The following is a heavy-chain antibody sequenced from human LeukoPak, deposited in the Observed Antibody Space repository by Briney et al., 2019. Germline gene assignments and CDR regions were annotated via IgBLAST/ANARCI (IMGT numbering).Heavy chain of an antibody. D-gene: IGHD3-22*01. CDR2: ITGSDDRT. Sequence: GGSLRLSRAASGFTFSSAAMTWVRQAPGKGLEWVSTITGSDDRTYYADSVKGRFTISRDFFKNTLHLQMNSLRVEDTAIYYCAKGPQLGSGYHPDYWGQGTLVTVSS. CDR1: GFTFSSAA. V-gene: IGHV3-23*01. CDR3: AKGPQLGSGYHPDY. J-gene: IGHJ4*02.